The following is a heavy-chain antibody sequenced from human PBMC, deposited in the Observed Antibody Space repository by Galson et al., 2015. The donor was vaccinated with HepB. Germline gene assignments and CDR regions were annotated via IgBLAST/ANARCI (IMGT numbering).Heavy chain of an antibody. CDR2: INPSGGRA. V-gene: IGHV1-46*01. CDR1: GYTFTSYY. D-gene: IGHD6-6*01. Sequence: SVKVSCKASGYTFTSYYIHWVRQAPGQGLEWMGMINPSGGRASTAQKFQGRVTMTMDKATSTVYMELSSLRSEDTAVYYCARDRVRSSGWFDPWGQGTLVTVST. CDR3: ARDRVRSSGWFDP. J-gene: IGHJ5*02.